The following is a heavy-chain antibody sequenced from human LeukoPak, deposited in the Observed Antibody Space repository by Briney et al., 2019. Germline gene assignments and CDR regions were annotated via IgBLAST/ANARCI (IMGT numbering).Heavy chain of an antibody. J-gene: IGHJ4*02. CDR2: IDIYATKT. CDR3: ARDYKADF. V-gene: IGHV3-30*14. D-gene: IGHD3-10*01. Sequence: GGSLRLSCAASGFTFSSYAMHWVRQAPGKGLEWVSAIDIYATKTNYADSVKGRFTISRDNSKNTLYLQMNSLRGEDTAIYYCARDYKADFWGQGTLVTVSS. CDR1: GFTFSSYA.